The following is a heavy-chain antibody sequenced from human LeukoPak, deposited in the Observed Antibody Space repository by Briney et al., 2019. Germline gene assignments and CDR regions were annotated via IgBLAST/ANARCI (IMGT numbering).Heavy chain of an antibody. CDR2: ISSSSSNI. J-gene: IGHJ4*02. CDR3: VSQYCSGGSCFSH. V-gene: IGHV3-48*02. Sequence: GGSLRLSCAASGFTFSSYEMNWVRQAPGKGLEWVSYISSSSSNIYSADLVKGRFSISRDNAKNSVYLQMNSLRDEDTAVYYCVSQYCSGGSCFSHWGQGTLVTVSS. CDR1: GFTFSSYE. D-gene: IGHD2-15*01.